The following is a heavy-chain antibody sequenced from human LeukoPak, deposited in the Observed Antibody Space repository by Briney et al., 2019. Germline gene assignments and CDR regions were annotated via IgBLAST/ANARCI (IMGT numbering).Heavy chain of an antibody. CDR2: INPNSGGT. CDR1: GYTFTGYY. J-gene: IGHJ4*02. CDR3: ARDLGTTGTTPVPDY. D-gene: IGHD1-1*01. Sequence: ASLKVSCKASGYTFTGYYMHWVRQAPGQGLEWMGWINPNSGGTNYAQKFQGRVTMTRDTSISTAYMELSRLGSDDTAVYYCARDLGTTGTTPVPDYWGQGTLVTVSS. V-gene: IGHV1-2*02.